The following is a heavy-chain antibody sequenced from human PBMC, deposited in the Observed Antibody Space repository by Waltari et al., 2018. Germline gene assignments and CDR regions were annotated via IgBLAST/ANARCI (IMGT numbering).Heavy chain of an antibody. D-gene: IGHD3-10*01. CDR1: GGSSFSAYF. J-gene: IGHJ1*01. CDR2: ITDRGLT. Sequence: QVLLQQWGAGLLTPSATLSLSCAVHGGSSFSAYFWNWVRQVPGQGLEWIGEITDRGLTNYNPALKSRATISVDTSRNQFSLTLTSVTAADTALYYCARSAAIVVRGRYFQYWGQGTLVTVSS. CDR3: ARSAAIVVRGRYFQY. V-gene: IGHV4-34*02.